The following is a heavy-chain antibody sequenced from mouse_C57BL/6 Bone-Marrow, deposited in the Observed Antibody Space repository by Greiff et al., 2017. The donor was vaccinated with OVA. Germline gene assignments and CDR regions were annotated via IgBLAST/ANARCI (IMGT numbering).Heavy chain of an antibody. Sequence: EVKLVESGGDLVKPGGSLTLSCAASGFTFSSYGMSWVRQTPDKRLEWVATISSGGSYTYYPASVKRRFPISSDTAKNTLYLQMNSLKSEDTAMDYCARRDSSGYAYWGQGTLVTVSA. CDR1: GFTFSSYG. J-gene: IGHJ3*01. D-gene: IGHD3-2*02. CDR3: ARRDSSGYAY. CDR2: ISSGGSYT. V-gene: IGHV5-6*02.